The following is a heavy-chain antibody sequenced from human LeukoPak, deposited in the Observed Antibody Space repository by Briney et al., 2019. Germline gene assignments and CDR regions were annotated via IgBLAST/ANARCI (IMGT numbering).Heavy chain of an antibody. CDR3: AKEPDYGDYFDY. CDR1: GFTFSSYA. CDR2: ITSGGGST. J-gene: IGHJ4*02. Sequence: GSLRLSCAASGFTFSSYAMSWVRQAPGKGLEWVSTITSGGGSTYYADSVKGRFTISRDNSKNTLYLQMNSLRAEDTAVYYCAKEPDYGDYFDYWGQGTLVTVSS. D-gene: IGHD4-17*01. V-gene: IGHV3-23*01.